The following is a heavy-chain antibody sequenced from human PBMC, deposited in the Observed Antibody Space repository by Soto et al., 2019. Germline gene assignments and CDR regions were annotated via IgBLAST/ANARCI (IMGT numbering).Heavy chain of an antibody. CDR1: GFTCRSYS. J-gene: IGHJ6*02. V-gene: IGHV3-7*05. CDR2: IKQDGSEK. CDR3: AQFGELLSPYYYGMDV. Sequence: GGPLTLSRAASGFTCRSYSMSWVCQGLGQGLEWVANIKQDGSEKYYVDSVKGRFTISRDNSKNTLYLQMNSLRAEDTAVYYCAQFGELLSPYYYGMDVWGQGTTVTVSS. D-gene: IGHD3-10*01.